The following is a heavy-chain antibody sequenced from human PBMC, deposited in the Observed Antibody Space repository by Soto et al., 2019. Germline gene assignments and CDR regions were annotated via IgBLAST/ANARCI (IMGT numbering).Heavy chain of an antibody. V-gene: IGHV4-31*03. D-gene: IGHD6-13*01. CDR3: ARRGGYSSSWYNY. CDR2: IYYSGST. CDR1: GGSISSGGYY. Sequence: QVQLQESGPGLVKPSQTLSLTCTVSGGSISSGGYYWSWIRQHPGKGLEWNGYIYYSGSTYYNPSLKSRVTISVDTSKTHCSLNLSSVTAADTAVYYCARRGGYSSSWYNYWGQGTLVTVS. J-gene: IGHJ4*02.